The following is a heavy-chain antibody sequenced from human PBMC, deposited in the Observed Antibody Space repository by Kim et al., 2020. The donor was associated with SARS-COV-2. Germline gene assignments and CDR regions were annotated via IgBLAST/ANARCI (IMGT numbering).Heavy chain of an antibody. D-gene: IGHD2-2*01. V-gene: IGHV3-23*01. Sequence: GGSLRLSCAASGFTFSSYAMSWVRQAPGKGLEWVSAISGSGGSTYYADSVKGRFTISRDNSKNTLYLQMNSLRAEDTAVYYCAKDLHSMNAKDISGEVVPAAKETYYFDYWGQGTLVTVSS. CDR1: GFTFSSYA. CDR3: AKDLHSMNAKDISGEVVPAAKETYYFDY. J-gene: IGHJ4*02. CDR2: ISGSGGST.